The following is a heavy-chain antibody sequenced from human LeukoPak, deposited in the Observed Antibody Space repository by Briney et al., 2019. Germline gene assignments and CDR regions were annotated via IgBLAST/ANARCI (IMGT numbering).Heavy chain of an antibody. CDR3: ARGLGLTAVTEHYFDY. CDR1: GDSVSIYY. J-gene: IGHJ4*02. Sequence: SETLSLTCTVSGDSVSIYYWSWIRQPQGPGQEWNGYISYSGSTDYNPSLKSRVTISVDTSKNQFSLKLSSVTAADTAVYYCARGLGLTAVTEHYFDYWGQGTLVTVSS. D-gene: IGHD4-17*01. V-gene: IGHV4-59*08. CDR2: ISYSGST.